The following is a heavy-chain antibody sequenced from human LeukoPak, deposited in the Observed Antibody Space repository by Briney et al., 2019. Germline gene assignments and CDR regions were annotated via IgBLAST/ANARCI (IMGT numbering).Heavy chain of an antibody. V-gene: IGHV1-69*04. D-gene: IGHD2-15*01. Sequence: SVKVSCKASGGTFSSYAISWVRQAPGQGLEWMGRIIPIFGIANCAQKFQGRVTITADKSTSTAYMELSSLRSEDTAVYYCAREIVVVAATGWFDPWGQGTLVSVSS. CDR3: AREIVVVAATGWFDP. J-gene: IGHJ5*02. CDR2: IIPIFGIA. CDR1: GGTFSSYA.